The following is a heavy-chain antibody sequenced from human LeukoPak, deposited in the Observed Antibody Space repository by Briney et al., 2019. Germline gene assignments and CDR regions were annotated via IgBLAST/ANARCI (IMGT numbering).Heavy chain of an antibody. Sequence: SETLSLTCAVYGVSFSGYYWSWIRQPPGKGLEWIGEINHSGSTNYNPSLKSRVTISVDTSKNQFSQKLSSVTAADTAVYYCARDGVVTPPGDYWGQGTLVTVSS. V-gene: IGHV4-34*01. CDR3: ARDGVVTPPGDY. D-gene: IGHD4-23*01. J-gene: IGHJ4*02. CDR1: GVSFSGYY. CDR2: INHSGST.